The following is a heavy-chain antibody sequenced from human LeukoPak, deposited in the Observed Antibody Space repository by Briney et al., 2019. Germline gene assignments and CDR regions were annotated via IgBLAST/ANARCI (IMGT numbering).Heavy chain of an antibody. CDR1: GGSISSSSYY. Sequence: SETLSLTCTVSGGSISSSSYYWGWIRQPPGKGLEWIGSIYYSGSTYYNPSLKSRVTISVDTSKNQFSLKLSSVTAADTAVYYRARLLEGTWGQGTLVTVSS. CDR2: IYYSGST. J-gene: IGHJ5*02. CDR3: ARLLEGT. V-gene: IGHV4-39*01. D-gene: IGHD3-3*02.